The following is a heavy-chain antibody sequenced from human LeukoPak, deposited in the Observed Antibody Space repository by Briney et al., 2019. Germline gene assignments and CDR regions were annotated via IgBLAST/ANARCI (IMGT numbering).Heavy chain of an antibody. CDR2: ISGSGGST. V-gene: IGHV3-23*01. J-gene: IGHJ4*02. D-gene: IGHD4/OR15-4a*01. Sequence: PGGSLRLSCAASGFTFSSYGMHWVRQAPGKGLEWVSAISGSGGSTYYADSVKGRFTISRDNSKNTLYLQMNSLRVEDTAVYYCARRAGAYSHPYDYWGQGTLVTVSS. CDR3: ARRAGAYSHPYDY. CDR1: GFTFSSYG.